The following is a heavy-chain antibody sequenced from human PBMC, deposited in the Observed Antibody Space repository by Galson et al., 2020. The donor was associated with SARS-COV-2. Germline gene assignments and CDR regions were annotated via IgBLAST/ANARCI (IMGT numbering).Heavy chain of an antibody. D-gene: IGHD5-12*01. V-gene: IGHV1-69*13. CDR2: IMPLFGTT. CDR1: GDNFNSFA. J-gene: IGHJ3*02. CDR3: ARSRDIVVELSDRDPCDI. Sequence: SVKVSCKASGDNFNSFAFNWVRQAPGQGLEWIGGIMPLFGTTNYAQKLQGRVTITADESTSTAYMDLRRLRSEDTAVYFCARSRDIVVELSDRDPCDIWGQGTRFTVSS.